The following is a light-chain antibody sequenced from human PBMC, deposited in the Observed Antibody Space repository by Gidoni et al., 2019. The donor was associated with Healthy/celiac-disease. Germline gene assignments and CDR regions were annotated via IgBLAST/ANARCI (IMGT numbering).Light chain of an antibody. J-gene: IGKJ2*03. CDR3: QQYNSYSPGYS. Sequence: DIQMTPSPSTLSASVGDRVTITCRASQSISSWLAWYQQKPGKAPKLLIYKASSLESGVPSRFSGSGSGTEFTLTISSLQPDDFATYYCQQYNSYSPGYSFGQXTKLEIK. CDR2: KAS. V-gene: IGKV1-5*03. CDR1: QSISSW.